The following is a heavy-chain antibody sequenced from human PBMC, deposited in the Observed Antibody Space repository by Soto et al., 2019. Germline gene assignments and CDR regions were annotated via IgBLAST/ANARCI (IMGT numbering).Heavy chain of an antibody. CDR2: ISGSGGST. CDR3: ARPRGYSYVLPDF. D-gene: IGHD5-18*01. Sequence: PGGSLRLSCAASGFTFSSYAMSWVRQAPGKGLEWVSAISGSGGSTYHADSVKGRFTISRDNSKNSLYLQMNSLRDEDTAVYYCARPRGYSYVLPDFWGQGTLVTVSS. CDR1: GFTFSSYA. J-gene: IGHJ4*02. V-gene: IGHV3-23*01.